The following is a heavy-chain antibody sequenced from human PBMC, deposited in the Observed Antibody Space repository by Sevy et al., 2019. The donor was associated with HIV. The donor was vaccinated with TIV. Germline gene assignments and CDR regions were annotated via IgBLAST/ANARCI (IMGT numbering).Heavy chain of an antibody. CDR3: ARGRRLALTWGFDL. V-gene: IGHV3-13*01. J-gene: IGHJ2*01. D-gene: IGHD6-25*01. CDR2: IGTVGDT. Sequence: GGSLRLSCAASGFTFSSHDMHWVRQATGKGLEWISSIGTVGDTYYIGSVKGRFTISREDAKKSFYLQMNSLRDDDTAVYYCARGRRLALTWGFDLWGRGTLVTVSS. CDR1: GFTFSSHD.